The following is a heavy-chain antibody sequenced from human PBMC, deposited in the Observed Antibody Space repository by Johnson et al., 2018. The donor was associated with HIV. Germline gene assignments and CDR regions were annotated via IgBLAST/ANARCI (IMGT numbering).Heavy chain of an antibody. Sequence: VQLVESGGALVQPGGSLRLSCEVSGFTISTFWMHWVRQVPGKGLMWVSRISGDGSSLSYADSVKGRFTISRDNAKNSLYLQMNSLRAEDTAVYYCARDPPVTTTHNAFDIWGQGTMVTVSS. V-gene: IGHV3-74*01. D-gene: IGHD4-17*01. CDR1: GFTISTFW. CDR3: ARDPPVTTTHNAFDI. CDR2: ISGDGSSL. J-gene: IGHJ3*02.